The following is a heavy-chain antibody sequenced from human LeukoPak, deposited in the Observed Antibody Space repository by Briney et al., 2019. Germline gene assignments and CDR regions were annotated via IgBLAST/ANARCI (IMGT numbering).Heavy chain of an antibody. CDR1: GFTFSSYA. Sequence: GGSLRLSCAASGFTFSSYAMSWVRQAPGKGLEWVSFISPSGDRTSNADSVEGRFTISRDNTRNTLYLQMNSLKTEDTAVYYCAGSGYFFDYWGQGTLVTVSS. CDR3: AGSGYFFDY. D-gene: IGHD3-22*01. J-gene: IGHJ4*02. CDR2: ISPSGDRT. V-gene: IGHV3-23*01.